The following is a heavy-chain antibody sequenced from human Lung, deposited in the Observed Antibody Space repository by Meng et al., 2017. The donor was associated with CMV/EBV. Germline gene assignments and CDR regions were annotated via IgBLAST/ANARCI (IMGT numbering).Heavy chain of an antibody. V-gene: IGHV3-30*03. CDR1: GFTFSKYV. J-gene: IGHJ4*02. D-gene: IGHD4-23*01. CDR3: ARELKLRVNFDD. CDR2: LSSDGNTK. Sequence: GGSXRLXXAGSGFTFSKYVMHWVRQAPGKGLEWVAGLSSDGNTKYYGNSARGRFTMSRDNSQNTVYLDMQGLRPEDTALYYCARELKLRVNFDDWGQGTMVTVSS.